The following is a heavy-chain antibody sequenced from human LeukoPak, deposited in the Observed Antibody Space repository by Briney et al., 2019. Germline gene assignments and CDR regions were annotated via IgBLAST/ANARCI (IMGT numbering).Heavy chain of an antibody. CDR1: GFTVSNNY. D-gene: IGHD2-15*01. Sequence: GGSLRLSCVASGFTVSNNYMSWVRQAPGKGLEWVSVIYSGGTIYYADSVKGRFTISRDNSNNTLYLQMNSLRAEDTAVYYCARAPPEKCSGGSCYSLDYWGQGTLVTVSS. J-gene: IGHJ4*02. CDR3: ARAPPEKCSGGSCYSLDY. CDR2: IYSGGTI. V-gene: IGHV3-53*01.